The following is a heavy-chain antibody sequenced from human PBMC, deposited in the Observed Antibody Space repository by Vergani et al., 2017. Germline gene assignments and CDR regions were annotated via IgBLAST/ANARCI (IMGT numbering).Heavy chain of an antibody. D-gene: IGHD2-2*01. CDR3: ARDYCSSTSCYFDY. CDR2: ISSSSSNI. CDR1: GFTFSSYS. V-gene: IGHV3-21*01. Sequence: EVQLVESGGGLGKPGGSLRLSCAASGFTFSSYSMNWVRQAPGKVLEWVSFISSSSSNIYYADSVKGRFTISRDNAKKSLYLQMNSLRVEDTAVYYCARDYCSSTSCYFDYWGQGTLVTVSS. J-gene: IGHJ4*02.